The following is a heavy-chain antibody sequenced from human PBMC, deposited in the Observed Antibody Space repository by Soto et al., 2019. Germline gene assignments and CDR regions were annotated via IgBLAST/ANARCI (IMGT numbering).Heavy chain of an antibody. D-gene: IGHD3-3*01. V-gene: IGHV4-59*08. CDR2: IYYSGST. J-gene: IGHJ4*02. Sequence: SETLSLTCTVSGGSTSSYYWSWIWQPPGKGLEWIGYIYYSGSTNYNPSLKSRVTISVDTSKNQFSLKLSSVTAADTAVYYCARHSPGDFWSGSIDYSGQGTLVTVSS. CDR1: GGSTSSYY. CDR3: ARHSPGDFWSGSIDY.